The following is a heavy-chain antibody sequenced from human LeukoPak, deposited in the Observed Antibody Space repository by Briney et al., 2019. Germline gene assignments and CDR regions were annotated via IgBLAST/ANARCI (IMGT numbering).Heavy chain of an antibody. CDR3: ARDQEGFDY. J-gene: IGHJ4*02. V-gene: IGHV1-18*01. CDR2: VSTNDGNT. Sequence: ASVRVSCKASGYTFTNYHIAWVRQAPGQGLEWMGWVSTNDGNTVYAQRLQGRVTVTRDTSTTTVHMELRGLRSEDTAVYYCARDQEGFDYWGQGTVVTVSS. CDR1: GYTFTNYH.